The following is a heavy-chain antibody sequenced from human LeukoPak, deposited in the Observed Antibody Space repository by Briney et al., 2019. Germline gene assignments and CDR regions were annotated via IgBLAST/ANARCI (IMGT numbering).Heavy chain of an antibody. CDR1: GYTFSSKG. CDR3: ARDQSGKWELLSGWWFDP. CDR2: ISANNGNT. D-gene: IGHD1-26*01. Sequence: ASVKVSCKASGYTFSSKGISWVRQGPGQGLGWMGRISANNGNTNYAQELQGRVTMTTDTSTNTAYMELKSLRSDDTAVYYCARDQSGKWELLSGWWFDPWGQGTLVTVSS. V-gene: IGHV1-18*01. J-gene: IGHJ5*02.